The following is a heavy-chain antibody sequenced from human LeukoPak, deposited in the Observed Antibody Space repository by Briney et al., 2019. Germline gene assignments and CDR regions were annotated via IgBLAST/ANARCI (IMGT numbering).Heavy chain of an antibody. D-gene: IGHD3-10*01. Sequence: GGSLRLSRAGSGFTFSSYTINWVRQAPGKGLEWVSAISGSGSSTSYADSVKGRFTFSRDNSKNTVYLQMNSLRAEDTAVYYCAKAPPAGSYYFDYWGQGTLVTVSS. CDR1: GFTFSSYT. CDR2: ISGSGSST. J-gene: IGHJ4*02. V-gene: IGHV3-23*01. CDR3: AKAPPAGSYYFDY.